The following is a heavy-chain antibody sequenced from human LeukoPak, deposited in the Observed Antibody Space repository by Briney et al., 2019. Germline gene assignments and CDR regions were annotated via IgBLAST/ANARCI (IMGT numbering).Heavy chain of an antibody. V-gene: IGHV3-53*05. Sequence: GSLRLSCAASGFAVSSNYMSWVRQTPGKGLEWVSVIYSGGSTYYADSVKGRFTISRDNSKNTLYLQMGSLRAEDMAVYYCARGDLYDFWSGYSLSPDAFDIWGQGTMVTVSS. CDR2: IYSGGST. CDR1: GFAVSSNY. D-gene: IGHD3-3*01. CDR3: ARGDLYDFWSGYSLSPDAFDI. J-gene: IGHJ3*02.